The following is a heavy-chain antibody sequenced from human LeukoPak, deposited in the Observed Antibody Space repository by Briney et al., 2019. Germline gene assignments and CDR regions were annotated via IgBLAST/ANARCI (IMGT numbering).Heavy chain of an antibody. Sequence: SETLSLTCSVSGGSITTYYRTWLRQPPGKGLEWIGYINYSGSTSHNPSLNSRVTMSLDTSKNQFSLKLNSVTAADTAIYYCARNRRSNWESLSFIDYWGQGTLVTVSS. CDR2: INYSGST. D-gene: IGHD7-27*01. CDR3: ARNRRSNWESLSFIDY. V-gene: IGHV4-59*08. CDR1: GGSITTYY. J-gene: IGHJ4*02.